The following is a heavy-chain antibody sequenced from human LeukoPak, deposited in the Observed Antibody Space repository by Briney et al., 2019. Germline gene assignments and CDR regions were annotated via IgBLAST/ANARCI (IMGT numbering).Heavy chain of an antibody. CDR3: ARGIQLWPPDY. CDR1: GFTFSSYG. CDR2: ISYDGSNK. D-gene: IGHD5-18*01. J-gene: IGHJ4*02. Sequence: GRSLRLSCAASGFTFSSYGMHWVRQAPGKGLEWVAVISYDGSNKYYADSVKGRFTISRDNSKNTLYLQMNSLRAEDTAVYYCARGIQLWPPDYWGQGTLVTVSS. V-gene: IGHV3-30*03.